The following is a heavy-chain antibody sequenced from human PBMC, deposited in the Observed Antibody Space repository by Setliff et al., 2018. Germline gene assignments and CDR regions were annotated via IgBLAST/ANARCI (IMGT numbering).Heavy chain of an antibody. CDR1: GFTFSDYY. Sequence: GGSLRLSCAASGFTFSDYYMSWIRQAPGKGLEFLSYISSGGGSYTNYADSVKGRFTISRDNAKNSLYLQMDSLRVEDTAVYYCARTARNPGSWGQGTLVTVSS. CDR2: ISSGGGSYT. D-gene: IGHD6-25*01. J-gene: IGHJ5*02. CDR3: ARTARNPGS. V-gene: IGHV3-11*06.